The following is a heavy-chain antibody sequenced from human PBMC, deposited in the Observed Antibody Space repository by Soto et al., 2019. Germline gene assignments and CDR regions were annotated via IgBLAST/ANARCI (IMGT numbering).Heavy chain of an antibody. CDR1: GFTFINYS. V-gene: IGHV3-21*01. D-gene: IGHD3-16*01. Sequence: PGGSLRLSCAASGFTFINYSMNWVRQVPGKGLEWVSSISTSSSYIYYTDSLKGRFTISRDNARNSLYLQMNSLRAEDTAVYYCARHKYGTLGASAYWGQGTLVTVSS. CDR3: ARHKYGTLGASAY. J-gene: IGHJ4*02. CDR2: ISTSSSYI.